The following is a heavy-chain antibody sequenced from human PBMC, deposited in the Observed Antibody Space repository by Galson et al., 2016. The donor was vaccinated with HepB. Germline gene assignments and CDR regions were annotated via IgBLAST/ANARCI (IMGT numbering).Heavy chain of an antibody. CDR1: GFSFSTYT. Sequence: SLRLSCAASGFSFSTYTMNWVRQAPGKGLEWISYISSSSAYVDYADSVKGRFTISRENAKNSLYLQMSSLRAEDTAVYYCARDRSRFSSGYYTGARDVFAIWGQGTVVTVSS. D-gene: IGHD3-3*01. V-gene: IGHV3-21*01. CDR2: ISSSSAYV. J-gene: IGHJ3*02. CDR3: ARDRSRFSSGYYTGARDVFAI.